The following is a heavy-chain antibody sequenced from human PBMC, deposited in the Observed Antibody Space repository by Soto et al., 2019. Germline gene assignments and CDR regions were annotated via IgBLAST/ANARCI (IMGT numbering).Heavy chain of an antibody. CDR1: GYTFTGYY. V-gene: IGHV1-46*03. J-gene: IGHJ4*02. CDR3: ISTLGARFDY. Sequence: ASVKVSCKASGYTFTGYYMHWVRQAPGQGLEWMGVINPSIGTTTYAQKFQGRVTMTSDTSTSSVYMEVSSLRSEDTAVYYCISTLGARFDYWGQGTLVTVSS. CDR2: INPSIGTT. D-gene: IGHD1-26*01.